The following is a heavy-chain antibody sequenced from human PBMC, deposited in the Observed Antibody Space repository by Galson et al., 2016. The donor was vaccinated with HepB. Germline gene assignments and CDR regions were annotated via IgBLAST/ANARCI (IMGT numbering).Heavy chain of an antibody. CDR3: ARRAELALGRDWYIFGMDV. Sequence: SLRLSCAASGFSFNSYDMNWVRQAPGKGLEWVSIISANGEAAYYTDSVPGRFSIPRDNYKKMLFLEVSSLRAEDTAVYYCARRAELALGRDWYIFGMDVWGHGTTVTVSS. D-gene: IGHD1-1*01. V-gene: IGHV3-23*01. J-gene: IGHJ6*02. CDR1: GFSFNSYD. CDR2: ISANGEAA.